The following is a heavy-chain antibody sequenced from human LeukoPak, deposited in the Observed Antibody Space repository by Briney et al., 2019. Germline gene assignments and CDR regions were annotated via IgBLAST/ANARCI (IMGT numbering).Heavy chain of an antibody. D-gene: IGHD2-15*01. Sequence: ASVKVSCKASGYTFTSYGISWVRQAPGQGLEWMGWISAYNGNTNYAQKLQGRVTMTRDASISTAYMELSRLRSDDTAVYYCAGSTGYCSGGSCSYAFDIWGQGTMVTVSS. CDR1: GYTFTSYG. V-gene: IGHV1-18*01. J-gene: IGHJ3*02. CDR3: AGSTGYCSGGSCSYAFDI. CDR2: ISAYNGNT.